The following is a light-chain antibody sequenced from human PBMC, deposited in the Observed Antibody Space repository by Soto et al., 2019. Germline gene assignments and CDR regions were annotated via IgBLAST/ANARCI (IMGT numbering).Light chain of an antibody. CDR2: NNN. CDR1: SSNIGSNS. Sequence: QSVLTQPPSASGTPGQRVTISCSGSSSNIGSNSVNWYQQLPETAPKLLIYNNNQRPSGIPDRFSGSKSGTSASLAISGLQSEDEDDYYCAAWDDSLNGVVFGGGTKLTVL. V-gene: IGLV1-44*01. J-gene: IGLJ2*01. CDR3: AAWDDSLNGVV.